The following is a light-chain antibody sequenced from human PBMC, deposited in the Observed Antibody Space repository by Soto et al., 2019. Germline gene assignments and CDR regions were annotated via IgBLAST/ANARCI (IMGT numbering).Light chain of an antibody. CDR1: QSVSSW. CDR2: KAS. Sequence: DLQMTQSPSTLSASVGDRVTITCRASQSVSSWLAWYQQKPGKAPNLLIYKASSLESGVPSRFSGSGSGTEFTLTISSLQPDDFATYYCQQYNSHWTFGQGTKVDIK. J-gene: IGKJ1*01. V-gene: IGKV1-5*03. CDR3: QQYNSHWT.